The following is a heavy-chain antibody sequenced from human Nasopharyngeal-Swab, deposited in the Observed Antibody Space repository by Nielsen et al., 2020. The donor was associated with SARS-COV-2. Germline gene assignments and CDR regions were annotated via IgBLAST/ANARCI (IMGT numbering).Heavy chain of an antibody. CDR3: AREDTAMGEIFDY. Sequence: SETLSLTCTVSGGSISGYYWSWIRQPPGKGLGWIGEINHSGSTNYNPSLKSRVTISVDTSKNQFSLKLSSVTAADTAVYYCAREDTAMGEIFDYWGQGTLVTVSS. CDR2: INHSGST. D-gene: IGHD5-18*01. CDR1: GGSISGYY. V-gene: IGHV4-34*01. J-gene: IGHJ4*02.